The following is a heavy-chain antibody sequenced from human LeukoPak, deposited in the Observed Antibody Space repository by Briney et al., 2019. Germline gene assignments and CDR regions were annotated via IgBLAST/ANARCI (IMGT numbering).Heavy chain of an antibody. V-gene: IGHV1-2*06. CDR3: ATTVLLWFGEAHDY. J-gene: IGHJ4*02. CDR2: INPNSGDT. D-gene: IGHD3-10*01. Sequence: ASVKVSCKASGYTFTGYYVHWVRQAPGQGLEWMGRINPNSGDTNYAQKFQGRVTMTEDTSTDTAYMELSSLRSEDTAVYYCATTVLLWFGEAHDYWGQGTLVTVSS. CDR1: GYTFTGYY.